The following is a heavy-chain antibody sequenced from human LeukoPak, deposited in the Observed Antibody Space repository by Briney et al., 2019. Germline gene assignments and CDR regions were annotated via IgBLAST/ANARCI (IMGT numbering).Heavy chain of an antibody. CDR2: ISSSSSYR. D-gene: IGHD6-25*01. V-gene: IGHV3-21*01. J-gene: IGHJ1*01. CDR1: GFTFSSYS. Sequence: SGPCLTLFCAASGFTFSSYSMNWVRQAARKGLEWVSSISSSSSYRYYADSVKGRFTISRDNAKNSLYLQMNSLRAEDTAVYYCALSPDSSDPEYFQHWGQGTLVTVSS. CDR3: ALSPDSSDPEYFQH.